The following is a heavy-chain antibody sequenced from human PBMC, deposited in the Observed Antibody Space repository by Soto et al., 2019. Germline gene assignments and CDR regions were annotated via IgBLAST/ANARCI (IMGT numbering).Heavy chain of an antibody. V-gene: IGHV4-31*03. CDR3: ARDRGAAAGFFDY. CDR2: IYYSGST. D-gene: IGHD6-13*01. Sequence: SEPMSLPCSVSGGSISSGGYYWSWIRQHPGKGLEWIGYIYYSGSTYYNPSLKSRVTISVDTSKNQFSLKLSSVTAADTAVYYCARDRGAAAGFFDYWGQGTLVTVSS. J-gene: IGHJ4*02. CDR1: GGSISSGGYY.